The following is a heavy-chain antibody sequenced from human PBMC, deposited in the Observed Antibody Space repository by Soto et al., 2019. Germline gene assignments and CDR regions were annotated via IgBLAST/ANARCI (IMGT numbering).Heavy chain of an antibody. CDR3: ATSDYYGSGSPAFDY. CDR1: GFTFSGYA. D-gene: IGHD3-10*01. J-gene: IGHJ4*02. CDR2: ISGSGGST. V-gene: IGHV3-23*01. Sequence: GGSLRLSCAASGFTFSGYAMSWVRQAPGKGLEWVSAISGSGGSTYYADSVKGRFTISRDNSKNTLYLQMNSLRAEDTAVYYCATSDYYGSGSPAFDYWGQGTLVTVSS.